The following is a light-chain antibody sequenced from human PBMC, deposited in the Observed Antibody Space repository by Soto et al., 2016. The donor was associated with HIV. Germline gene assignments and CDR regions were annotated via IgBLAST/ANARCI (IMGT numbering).Light chain of an antibody. Sequence: SSGLTQDPAVSVALGQTVRITCQGDSVRTYSASWYQQKPGQAPVVVLYDENNRPSGIPGRFSGSISGNTASLTIAGAQAEDEADYYCNSRDSGGDHYVFGAGTGVTV. CDR2: DEN. CDR3: NSRDSGGDHYV. CDR1: SVRTYS. V-gene: IGLV3-19*01. J-gene: IGLJ1*01.